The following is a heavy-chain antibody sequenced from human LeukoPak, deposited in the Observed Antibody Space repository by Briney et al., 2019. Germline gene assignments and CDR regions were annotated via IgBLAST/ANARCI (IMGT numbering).Heavy chain of an antibody. Sequence: GGSLRLSCAPSGFTFDNFAMTWVRQAPGKGLEWVSEITGSGGSTYYADSVKGRFTISRDNSKNSLYLQMNSLRTEDTALYYCAKDMEGVVVVAATPDYWGQGTLVTVSS. J-gene: IGHJ4*02. D-gene: IGHD2-15*01. CDR2: ITGSGGST. V-gene: IGHV3-43*02. CDR1: GFTFDNFA. CDR3: AKDMEGVVVVAATPDY.